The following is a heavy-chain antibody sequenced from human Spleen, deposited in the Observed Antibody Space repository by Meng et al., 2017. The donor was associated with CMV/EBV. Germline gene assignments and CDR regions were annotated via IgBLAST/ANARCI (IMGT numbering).Heavy chain of an antibody. CDR1: GFTLSSYW. CDR3: ARANNFDY. Sequence: GESLKISCAASGFTLSSYWMSWVRQAPGKGLEWVANIKEDGSEKYYVDSVKGRFTISRDNAKNSLYVQMNSLRGEDTAVYYCARANNFDYWGQGTLVTVSS. V-gene: IGHV3-7*01. J-gene: IGHJ4*02. D-gene: IGHD4/OR15-4a*01. CDR2: IKEDGSEK.